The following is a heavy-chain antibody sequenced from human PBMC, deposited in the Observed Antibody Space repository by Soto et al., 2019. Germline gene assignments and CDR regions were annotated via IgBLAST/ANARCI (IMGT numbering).Heavy chain of an antibody. CDR2: IYYSGST. Sequence: QLQLQESGPGLVKPSETLSLTCTVSGGSISSSSYYWGWIRQPPGKGLEWIGSIYYSGSTYYNPSLKSRVTISVDTSKNQFSLKLSSVTAADTAVYYCARHGIEWDSPFYFDYWGQGTLVTVSS. CDR1: GGSISSSSYY. CDR3: ARHGIEWDSPFYFDY. D-gene: IGHD1-26*01. J-gene: IGHJ4*02. V-gene: IGHV4-39*01.